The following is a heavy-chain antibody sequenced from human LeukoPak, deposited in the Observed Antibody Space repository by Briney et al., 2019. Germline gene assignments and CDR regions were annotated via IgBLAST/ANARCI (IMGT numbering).Heavy chain of an antibody. Sequence: PGGSLRLSCAASGFIFSTYSMNWVRQAPGKGLDWVAVILENGSYQYYADSVKGRFTISRDNSKNTLFLQMNSLRGEDTAMYYCARVQGGGFRTADSWGQGTLVTVSS. CDR3: ARVQGGGFRTADS. CDR1: GFIFSTYS. CDR2: ILENGSYQ. V-gene: IGHV3-30*03. D-gene: IGHD1-14*01. J-gene: IGHJ4*02.